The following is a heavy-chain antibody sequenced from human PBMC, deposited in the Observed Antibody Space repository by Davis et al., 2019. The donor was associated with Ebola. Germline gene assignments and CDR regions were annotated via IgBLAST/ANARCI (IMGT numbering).Heavy chain of an antibody. D-gene: IGHD3-3*01. CDR3: ARVSTTIFGVYSYYYMDV. CDR1: GAFIAANY. J-gene: IGHJ6*03. Sequence: MPSETLSLTCSVSGAFIAANYWTWIRQPPGKGLDWIGQIYYTGSVNYNPSLESRVTMSIDTPKNQFSLKVTSVTAADTAVYYCARVSTTIFGVYSYYYMDVWGKGTTVTVSS. V-gene: IGHV4-59*01. CDR2: IYYTGSV.